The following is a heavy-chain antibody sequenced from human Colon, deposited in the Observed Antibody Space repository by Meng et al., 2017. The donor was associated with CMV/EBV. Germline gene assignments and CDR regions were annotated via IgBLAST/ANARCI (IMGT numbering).Heavy chain of an antibody. CDR3: AKEQSIGIAVTGIFDF. CDR1: GASSSGFF. Sequence: QVTREEPRPEMGKPSGTLSLTRSVSGASSSGFFWSWIRQPAGKVLEWIGRIYSSGSTFYNPSLESRVTMSIDTSKNQFSLRLASVTAADTAVYFCAKEQSIGIAVTGIFDFWGQGALVTVSS. V-gene: IGHV4-4*07. J-gene: IGHJ4*02. D-gene: IGHD6-19*01. CDR2: IYSSGST.